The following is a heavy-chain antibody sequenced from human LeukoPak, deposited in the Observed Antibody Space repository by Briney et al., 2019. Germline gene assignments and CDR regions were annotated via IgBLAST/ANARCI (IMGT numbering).Heavy chain of an antibody. J-gene: IGHJ6*03. D-gene: IGHD3-9*01. CDR3: AKQGRDWLRDYYYYMDV. Sequence: AGGSLRLSCAASGFTFSGSAMHWVRQASGKGLEWVGRIRSKANSYATVYAASVKGRFTISRDDSKNTAYLQMNSLRAEDTAVYYCAKQGRDWLRDYYYYMDVWGKGTTVTISS. CDR1: GFTFSGSA. V-gene: IGHV3-73*01. CDR2: IRSKANSYAT.